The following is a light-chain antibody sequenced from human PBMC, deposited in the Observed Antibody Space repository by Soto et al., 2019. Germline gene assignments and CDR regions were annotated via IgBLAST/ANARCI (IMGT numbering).Light chain of an antibody. Sequence: QSVLTQPASVSGSPGQSIPISSTGTSSDVGGNNYFPWNQQHPGKATKLMIYDVSNRPSGVSNRFSGSKSGNTASLTISGLQAEDEADYYCSSYTSSSTLYVFGTGTKVTV. CDR2: DVS. J-gene: IGLJ1*01. V-gene: IGLV2-14*01. CDR3: SSYTSSSTLYV. CDR1: SSDVGGNNY.